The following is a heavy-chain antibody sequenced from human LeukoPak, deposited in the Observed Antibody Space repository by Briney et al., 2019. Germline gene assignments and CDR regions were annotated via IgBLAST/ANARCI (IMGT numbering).Heavy chain of an antibody. J-gene: IGHJ4*02. Sequence: GGSLRLSCAASGSTFSSYSMIWVRQAPGKGLEWVSSISSSSSYIYYADSVKGRFTVSRDNAKNSLYLQMNSLRAEDTAVYYCVRGAWTAYYFDSWGRGTLVTVSS. V-gene: IGHV3-21*01. CDR1: GSTFSSYS. D-gene: IGHD3/OR15-3a*01. CDR2: ISSSSSYI. CDR3: VRGAWTAYYFDS.